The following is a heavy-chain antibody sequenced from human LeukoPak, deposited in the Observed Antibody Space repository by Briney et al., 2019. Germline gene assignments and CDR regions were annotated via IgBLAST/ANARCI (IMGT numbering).Heavy chain of an antibody. D-gene: IGHD1-26*01. Sequence: GASVKVSCKASGYSFTGYYIHWVRQAPGQGLAWMGWINPYSGDTTYAQKFQGRLTLTRDTSISTAYMEVSRLKSDDTAVYYCAREWVGATGGGYFDYWGQGTLVTVSS. V-gene: IGHV1-2*02. J-gene: IGHJ4*02. CDR3: AREWVGATGGGYFDY. CDR1: GYSFTGYY. CDR2: INPYSGDT.